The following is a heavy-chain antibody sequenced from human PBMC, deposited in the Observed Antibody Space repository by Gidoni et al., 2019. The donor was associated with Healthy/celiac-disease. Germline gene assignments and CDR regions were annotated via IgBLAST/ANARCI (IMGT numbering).Heavy chain of an antibody. D-gene: IGHD3-10*01. CDR2: SSWDGGST. CDR3: AKEGTSVLYGMDV. V-gene: IGHV3-43*01. Sequence: EVQLVESGGVVVQPGGSLRLSCSASGFTLDDYTMHWVRQAPGKGLEWVSLSSWDGGSTYYADSVKGRFTISRDNSKNSLYLQMNSLRTEDTALYYCAKEGTSVLYGMDVWGQGTTVTVSS. CDR1: GFTLDDYT. J-gene: IGHJ6*02.